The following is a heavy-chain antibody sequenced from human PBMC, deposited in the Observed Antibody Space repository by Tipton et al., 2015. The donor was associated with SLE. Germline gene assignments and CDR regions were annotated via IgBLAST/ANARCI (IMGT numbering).Heavy chain of an antibody. J-gene: IGHJ3*02. D-gene: IGHD3-10*01. CDR1: GGSISSHY. V-gene: IGHV4-59*11. Sequence: TLSLTCTVSGGSISSHYWSWIRQPPGKGLEWIGSIYYSGSTYYNPSLKSRVTISVDTSKNQFSLKLSSVTAADTAVYYCARRAIGDAFDIWGQGTMVTVSS. CDR2: IYYSGST. CDR3: ARRAIGDAFDI.